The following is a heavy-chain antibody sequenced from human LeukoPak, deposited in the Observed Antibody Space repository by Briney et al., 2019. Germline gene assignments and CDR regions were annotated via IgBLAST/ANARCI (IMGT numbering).Heavy chain of an antibody. J-gene: IGHJ5*02. CDR3: ARSLCNDTGCSSDP. Sequence: PGGSLGLSCATSGFIFSDFGMHWVRQAPGKGLEWIAYISSSSNTIYYADSVKGRFAVSRDNAKSSLYLQMTGLRVADTAFHYCARSLCNDTGCSSDPWGQGTLVSVSS. D-gene: IGHD5-18*01. V-gene: IGHV3-48*04. CDR2: ISSSSNTI. CDR1: GFIFSDFG.